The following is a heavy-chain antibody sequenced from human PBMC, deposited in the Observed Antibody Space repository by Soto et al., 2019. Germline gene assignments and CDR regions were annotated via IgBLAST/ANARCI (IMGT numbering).Heavy chain of an antibody. CDR1: GGSFSGYY. V-gene: IGHV4-34*01. J-gene: IGHJ4*02. CDR2: INHSGST. Sequence: QVQLQQWGAGLLKPSETLSLTCAVYGGSFSGYYWSWIRQPPGKGLEWIGEINHSGSTNYNPSLKCRATSSVDTSKNQVSLKLGSVTAADPAVYYCARGDIVVVVDATRFDYWGQGTLVTVSS. CDR3: ARGDIVVVVDATRFDY. D-gene: IGHD2-15*01.